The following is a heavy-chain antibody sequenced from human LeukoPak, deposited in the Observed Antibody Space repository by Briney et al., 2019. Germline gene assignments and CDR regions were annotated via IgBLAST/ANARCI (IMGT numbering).Heavy chain of an antibody. J-gene: IGHJ4*02. CDR1: GGSISSYY. CDR3: ARGRTLSSLFDY. CDR2: IYYSGST. V-gene: IGHV4-59*12. Sequence: SETLSLTCTVSGGSISSYYWSWIRQPPGKGLEWIGYIYYSGSTNYNPSLKSRVTVSVDTSKNQFSLKVRSVTAADTAVYYCARGRTLSSLFDYWGQGILITVSS.